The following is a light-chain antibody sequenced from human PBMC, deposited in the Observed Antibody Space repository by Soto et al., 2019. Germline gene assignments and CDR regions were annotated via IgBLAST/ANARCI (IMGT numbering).Light chain of an antibody. V-gene: IGKV3-15*01. J-gene: IGKJ1*01. Sequence: EIVMTQSPATLSVSPGERATLSCRASQSVSSNLAWYQQKPGQAPRLLIYGAPTRTTGIPARFSGSGSGTEFTLTISSLQSADFAIYYCQHYNNWPPWTFGQGTKVEIK. CDR3: QHYNNWPPWT. CDR2: GAP. CDR1: QSVSSN.